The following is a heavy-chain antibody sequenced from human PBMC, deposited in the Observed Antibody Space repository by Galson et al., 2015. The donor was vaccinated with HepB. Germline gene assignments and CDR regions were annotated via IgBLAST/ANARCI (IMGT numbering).Heavy chain of an antibody. V-gene: IGHV3-48*04. D-gene: IGHD3-9*01. CDR3: ARERGGPHYDILAANVFDI. J-gene: IGHJ3*02. CDR2: ISISSVTK. CDR1: AFTFSSYS. Sequence: SLRLSCAASAFTFSSYSMNWVRQAPGKGLEWVSYISISSVTKYYADSVKGRFTISRDNAKNSLYLQMNSLTAEDTAVYYCARERGGPHYDILAANVFDIWGQGTMVTVSS.